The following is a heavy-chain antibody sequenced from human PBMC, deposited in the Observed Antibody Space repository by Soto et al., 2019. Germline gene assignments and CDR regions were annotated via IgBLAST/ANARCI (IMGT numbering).Heavy chain of an antibody. CDR3: ASQSWGLPEGPYYYGLDV. CDR2: IIPIFGTA. D-gene: IGHD3-16*01. CDR1: GGTFSSYA. Sequence: QVQLVQSGAEVKKPGSSVKVSCKASGGTFSSYAISWVRQAPGQGLEWMGGIIPIFGTADYAQKFQGRVTITGDEATSNSYSELGSLRSDDNAVFYLASQSWGLPEGPYYYGLDVWGQGATVTV. J-gene: IGHJ6*02. V-gene: IGHV1-69*12.